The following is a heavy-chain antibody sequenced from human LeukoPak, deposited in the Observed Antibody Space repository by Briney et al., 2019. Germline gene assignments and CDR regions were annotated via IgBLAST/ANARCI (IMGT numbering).Heavy chain of an antibody. J-gene: IGHJ4*02. CDR2: IYPGDSDT. V-gene: IGHV5-51*01. Sequence: PGESLKISCKGFGYSFSSYWIGWVRQMPGKGLEWMGIIYPGDSDTRYSPSFQGQVTISAGKSISTAYLQWSSLKASDTAMYYCARRTYSPSDWIDYWGQGTLVTVSS. CDR3: ARRTYSPSDWIDY. CDR1: GYSFSSYW. D-gene: IGHD6-19*01.